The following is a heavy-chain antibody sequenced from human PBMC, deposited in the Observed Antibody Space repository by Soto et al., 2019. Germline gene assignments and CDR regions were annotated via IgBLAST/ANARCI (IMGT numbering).Heavy chain of an antibody. CDR2: ISNRGDT. D-gene: IGHD2-15*01. V-gene: IGHV3-66*01. CDR3: AGEPRYGRGGRFSITGAAFDI. Sequence: EVQLVESGGDLVQPGGSLRLSCTASGFIVSDTYMHWVRQAPGKGLEWVSVISNRGDTHYADSVRGRFSLSRDIADNTFHPQMTILRVEDTAVYYCAGEPRYGRGGRFSITGAAFDIWGQGTMVTVSS. J-gene: IGHJ3*02. CDR1: GFIVSDTY.